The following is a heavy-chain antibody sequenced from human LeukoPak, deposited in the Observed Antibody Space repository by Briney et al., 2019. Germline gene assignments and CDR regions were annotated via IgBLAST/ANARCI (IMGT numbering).Heavy chain of an antibody. CDR3: ARSPSGSSSRWFDP. CDR1: GGAISSYNW. CDR2: IYHSGTT. J-gene: IGHJ5*02. Sequence: PSGTLSLTCAVSGGAISSYNWWSWVRQSPGKGLEWIGEIYHSGTTNYNPCLKSRVTISVDNPKNQISLKLSSVTAADTAVYYCARSPSGSSSRWFDPWGQGTLVTVSS. V-gene: IGHV4-4*02. D-gene: IGHD1-26*01.